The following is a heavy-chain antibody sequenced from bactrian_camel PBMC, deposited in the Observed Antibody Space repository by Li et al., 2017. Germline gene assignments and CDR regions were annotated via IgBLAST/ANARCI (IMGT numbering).Heavy chain of an antibody. J-gene: IGHJ4*01. CDR3: AARVGQGEYCTDAWQYDT. Sequence: VEAGRSPRLSCAVSKYTYSRHCMAWFRQAPGSEREGVAAIYTGDGSTYYADSVKGRFTISQDNAKNTVYLQMNSLKPEDSATYYCAARVGQGEYCTDAWQYDTWGQGTQVTVS. V-gene: IGHV3S40*01. D-gene: IGHD1*01. CDR2: IYTGDGST. CDR1: KYTYSRHC.